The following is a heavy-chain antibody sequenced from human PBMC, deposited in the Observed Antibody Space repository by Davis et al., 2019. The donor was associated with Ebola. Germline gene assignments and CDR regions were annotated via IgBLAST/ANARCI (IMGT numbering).Heavy chain of an antibody. V-gene: IGHV3-33*01. CDR2: IWYDGSNK. D-gene: IGHD6-13*01. J-gene: IGHJ6*02. CDR1: GFTFSSYG. Sequence: PGGSLRLSCAASGFTFSSYGMHWVRQAPGKGLEWVAVIWYDGSNKYYADSVKGRLTISRDNSKNTLYLQMNSLRAEDTAVYYCARDWAAGTDRYYYYGMDVWGQGTTVTVSS. CDR3: ARDWAAGTDRYYYYGMDV.